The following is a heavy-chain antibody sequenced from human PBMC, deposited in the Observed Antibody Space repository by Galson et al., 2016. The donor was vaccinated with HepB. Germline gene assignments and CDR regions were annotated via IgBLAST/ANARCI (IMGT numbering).Heavy chain of an antibody. CDR1: GFTFSSYG. CDR3: AKGGGWKKLWLSFDY. J-gene: IGHJ4*02. CDR2: ISYDGSNK. D-gene: IGHD5-18*01. Sequence: SLRLSCAASGFTFSSYGMHWVRQAPGKGLEWVAVISYDGSNKYYTDSVKGRFTISRDNSKNTLYLQMNSLRAEDTAMYYCAKGGGWKKLWLSFDYWGQGTLVTVSS. V-gene: IGHV3-30*18.